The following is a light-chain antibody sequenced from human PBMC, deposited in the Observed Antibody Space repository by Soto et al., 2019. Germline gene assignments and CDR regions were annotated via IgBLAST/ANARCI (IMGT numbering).Light chain of an antibody. CDR2: AAS. V-gene: IGKV1-39*01. J-gene: IGKJ1*01. Sequence: DIQMTQSPSSLSASVGDRVTITCRASQSISSYLNWYQQKPGKAPKLLIYAASSLQSGVPSRFSGSGSGTDFTLTISSLQPEDFATYYCQQSYSTFPFGQGTKVEIK. CDR3: QQSYSTFP. CDR1: QSISSY.